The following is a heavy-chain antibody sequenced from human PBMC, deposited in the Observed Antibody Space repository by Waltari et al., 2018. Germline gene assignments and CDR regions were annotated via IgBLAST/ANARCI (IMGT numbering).Heavy chain of an antibody. CDR1: GGSISSGSYY. Sequence: QVQLQESGPGLVKPSQTLSLTCTVSGGSISSGSYYWSWIRQPAGKGLEWIGYIYTSGSTNYNPSLKSRVTISVDTSKNQFSLKLSSVTAADTAVYYCARERDRGELDPWGQGTLVTVSS. CDR3: ARERDRGELDP. V-gene: IGHV4-61*09. CDR2: IYTSGST. J-gene: IGHJ5*02. D-gene: IGHD1-26*01.